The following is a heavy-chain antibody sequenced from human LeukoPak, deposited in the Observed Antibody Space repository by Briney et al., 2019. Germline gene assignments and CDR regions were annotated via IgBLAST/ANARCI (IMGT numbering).Heavy chain of an antibody. CDR1: GFTFSSYS. D-gene: IGHD6-13*01. J-gene: IGHJ4*02. Sequence: GGSLRLSCAASGFTFSSYSMSWVRQAPGKGLEWVSAISGSGGSTYYADSVKGRFTISRDNSKNTLYLQMNSLRAEDTAVYYCAKDFIGSRSWWNWGQGTLVTVSS. CDR2: ISGSGGST. CDR3: AKDFIGSRSWWN. V-gene: IGHV3-23*01.